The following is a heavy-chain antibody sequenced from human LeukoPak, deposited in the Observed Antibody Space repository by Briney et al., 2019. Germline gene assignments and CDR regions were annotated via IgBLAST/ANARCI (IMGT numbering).Heavy chain of an antibody. CDR3: AKDVRVGGGGMDV. CDR2: IKGDGSSP. D-gene: IGHD1-26*01. J-gene: IGHJ6*02. CDR1: GFTFSNYW. Sequence: GGSLRLSCAASGFTFSNYWMHWVRQAPGKGLVWVSRIKGDGSSPTYADSVRGRFTISRDKSKNTVSLQMNSLRGEDTALYYCAKDVRVGGGGMDVWGQGTTVTVSS. V-gene: IGHV3-74*01.